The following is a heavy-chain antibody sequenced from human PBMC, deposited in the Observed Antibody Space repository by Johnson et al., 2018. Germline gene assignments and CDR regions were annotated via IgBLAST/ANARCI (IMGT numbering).Heavy chain of an antibody. V-gene: IGHV1-46*01. CDR3: ARGHNSAFLDW. CDR1: GYTFTNYY. D-gene: IGHD3-3*01. CDR2: INPSGGGP. J-gene: IGHJ4*02. Sequence: VQLVQSGTEVKKHGASVKVSCKASGYTFTNYYMHWVRQAPGQGLEWMGIINPSGGGPSYTQKFQGRVTMTRDTSTTTVYMELSSLTSEDTAVYHCARGHNSAFLDWWGQGTLVTVSS.